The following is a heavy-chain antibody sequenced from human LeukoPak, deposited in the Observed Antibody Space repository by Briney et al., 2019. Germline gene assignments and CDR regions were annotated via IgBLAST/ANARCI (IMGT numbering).Heavy chain of an antibody. V-gene: IGHV5-51*01. D-gene: IGHD6-19*01. Sequence: GESLKISCKGPGYSSTTYWIGWVRQMPGKGLEWMGIIYPGDSDTRYSPSFQGQVTISADKSVSTAYLQWSSLKASDTAIYYCARRVSGWYVDYWGQGTLVTVSS. J-gene: IGHJ4*02. CDR2: IYPGDSDT. CDR1: GYSSTTYW. CDR3: ARRVSGWYVDY.